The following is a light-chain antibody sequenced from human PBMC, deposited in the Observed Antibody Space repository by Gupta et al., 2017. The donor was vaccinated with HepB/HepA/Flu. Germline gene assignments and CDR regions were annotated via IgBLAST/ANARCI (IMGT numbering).Light chain of an antibody. CDR2: SNN. CDR3: AAWDNSLNGQVV. V-gene: IGLV1-44*01. CDR1: SSNIGSNT. Sequence: QSVLTQPPSASGTPGQRVTISCSGSSSNIGSNTVNCYQQLPGTAPKPLIYSNNQRPSGVPDRFSGSKSGTSASLAISGLQSEDEADYYCAAWDNSLNGQVVFGGGTKLTVL. J-gene: IGLJ2*01.